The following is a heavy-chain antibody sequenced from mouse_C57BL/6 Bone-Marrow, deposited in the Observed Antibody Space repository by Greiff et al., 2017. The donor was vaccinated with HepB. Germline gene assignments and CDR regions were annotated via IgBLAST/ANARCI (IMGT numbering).Heavy chain of an antibody. J-gene: IGHJ1*03. CDR3: ARGDYYGSRR. D-gene: IGHD1-1*01. CDR2: IYPRSGNT. Sequence: QVQLQQSGAELARPGASVKLSCKASGNTFTSYGISWVKQRTGQGLEWIGEIYPRSGNTYYNEKFKGKATLTADKSSSTAYMELRSLTSEDSAVYFCARGDYYGSRRWGTGTTVTVSS. CDR1: GNTFTSYG. V-gene: IGHV1-81*01.